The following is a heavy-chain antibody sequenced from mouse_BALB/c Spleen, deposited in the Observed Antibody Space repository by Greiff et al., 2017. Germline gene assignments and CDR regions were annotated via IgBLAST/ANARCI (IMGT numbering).Heavy chain of an antibody. J-gene: IGHJ3*01. V-gene: IGHV14-4*02. D-gene: IGHD4-1*01. CDR3: MGGNWSFAY. CDR2: IDPENGDT. Sequence: KQSGAELVRSGASVKLSCTASGFNIKDYYMHWVKQRPEQGLEWIGWIDPENGDTEYAPKFQGKATMTADTSSNTAYLQLSSLTSEDTAVYYCMGGNWSFAYWGQGTLVTVSA. CDR1: GFNIKDYY.